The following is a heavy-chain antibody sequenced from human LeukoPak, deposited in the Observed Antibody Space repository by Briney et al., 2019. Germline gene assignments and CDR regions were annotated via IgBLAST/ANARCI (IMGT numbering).Heavy chain of an antibody. J-gene: IGHJ4*02. CDR1: DGSLSGYY. D-gene: IGHD2-15*01. CDR2: IDHSGNT. Sequence: PSETLSLTCAVYDGSLSGYYWTWIRQPPGKGLEWIGEIDHSGNTNYNPSLKSRVTISVDTSKNQFSLNLSSVTAADTAVYYCARVVAHFDCWGQGTLVTVSS. CDR3: ARVVAHFDC. V-gene: IGHV4-34*01.